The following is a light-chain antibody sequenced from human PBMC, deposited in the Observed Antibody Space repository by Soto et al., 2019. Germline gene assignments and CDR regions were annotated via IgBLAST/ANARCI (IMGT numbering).Light chain of an antibody. CDR2: VAS. J-gene: IGKJ1*01. CDR1: QSVSSY. CDR3: QQYKDWPPS. V-gene: IGKV3-15*01. Sequence: EMVMTQSPATLSVSPGERVTLSCRASQSVSSYLAWYQQKPGQPPRLLIYVASTRAAGIPARFSGSGSGTEFTLTISSLQSKDFAVYYCQQYKDWPPSFGQGTKVEIK.